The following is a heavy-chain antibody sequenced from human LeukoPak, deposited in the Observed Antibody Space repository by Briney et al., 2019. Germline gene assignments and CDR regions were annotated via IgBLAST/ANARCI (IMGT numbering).Heavy chain of an antibody. CDR2: IYHGGRT. Sequence: PSETLSLTCAVSGASIYAAGYCRNWIRPPPGKDLEWIGNIYHGGRTSYKSSLKRRVTISVDTSKNHFSLKLTSVTAADTAVYYCARTFQAPSYGDSDSRTKYPYSMDVWGQGTMVAVSS. J-gene: IGHJ6*02. D-gene: IGHD4-17*01. CDR1: GASIYAAGYC. CDR3: ARTFQAPSYGDSDSRTKYPYSMDV. V-gene: IGHV4-30-2*01.